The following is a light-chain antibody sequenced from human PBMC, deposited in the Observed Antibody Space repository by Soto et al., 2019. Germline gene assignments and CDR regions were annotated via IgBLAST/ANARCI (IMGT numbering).Light chain of an antibody. Sequence: QPVLTQPASVSGSPGQSITISCTGTSSDVGGYNSVSWYQQHPGRAPKLIIYEVTRRPSGVSNRFSGSKYGNTASLTISGLQTDDEGHYYCFSYTDTNSLGVFAGGTKLTVL. CDR3: FSYTDTNSLGV. CDR1: SSDVGGYNS. J-gene: IGLJ2*01. CDR2: EVT. V-gene: IGLV2-14*01.